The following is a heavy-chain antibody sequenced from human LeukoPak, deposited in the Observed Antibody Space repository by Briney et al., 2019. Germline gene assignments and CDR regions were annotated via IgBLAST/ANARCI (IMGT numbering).Heavy chain of an antibody. CDR3: ARDNRVVRGVGWYYYYYMDV. CDR1: GGSISSSSYY. Sequence: SETLSLTCTVSGGSISSSSYYWGWIRQPPGKGLEWIGSIYYSGSTNYNPSLKSRVTMSVDTSKNQFSLKLSSVTAADTAVYYCARDNRVVRGVGWYYYYYMDVWGKGTTVTVSS. CDR2: IYYSGST. D-gene: IGHD3-10*01. V-gene: IGHV4-39*07. J-gene: IGHJ6*03.